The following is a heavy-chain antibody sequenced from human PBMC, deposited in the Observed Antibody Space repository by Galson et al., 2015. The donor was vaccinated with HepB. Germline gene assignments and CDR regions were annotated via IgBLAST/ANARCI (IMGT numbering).Heavy chain of an antibody. D-gene: IGHD3-3*01. V-gene: IGHV3-23*01. CDR1: GVTFSNYA. Sequence: SLRLSCAASGVTFSNYAMSWVRQAPGKGLGWVSSISHTGSNTYYADSVKGRFTISRDNSQNTLNLQMNSLRAEDTAVYYCAKDRWSSYCKDYWGQGTLVIVSS. CDR2: ISHTGSNT. CDR3: AKDRWSSYCKDY. J-gene: IGHJ4*02.